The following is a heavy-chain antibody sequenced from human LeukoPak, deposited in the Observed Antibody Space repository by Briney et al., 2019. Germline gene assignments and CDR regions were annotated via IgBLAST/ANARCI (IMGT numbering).Heavy chain of an antibody. D-gene: IGHD3-9*01. Sequence: SETLSLTCTVSGGSMSSYYWSWIRQPPGKGLEWIGYIYSSGTTNYNPSLKSRVTISVDTSKNQFSLKLSSVTAADTAVYYCARGDILTGYYHDAFDIWGQGTMVTVSS. V-gene: IGHV4-4*09. CDR2: IYSSGTT. CDR3: ARGDILTGYYHDAFDI. J-gene: IGHJ3*02. CDR1: GGSMSSYY.